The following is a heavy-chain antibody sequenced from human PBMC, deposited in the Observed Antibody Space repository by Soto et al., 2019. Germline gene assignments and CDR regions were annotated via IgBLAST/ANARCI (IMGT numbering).Heavy chain of an antibody. CDR3: ARERVVVTAMDY. J-gene: IGHJ4*02. V-gene: IGHV1-46*01. CDR2: IHPNVGST. CDR1: GYNFTNYY. Sequence: ASVKVSCKTSGYNFTNYYMHWVRQAPGQGLEWMGIIHPNVGSTSYAQQFQGRVTMTRDTSTSTVYMELSSLRSEDTAVYYCARERVVVTAMDYWGQGTLVTVSS. D-gene: IGHD2-21*02.